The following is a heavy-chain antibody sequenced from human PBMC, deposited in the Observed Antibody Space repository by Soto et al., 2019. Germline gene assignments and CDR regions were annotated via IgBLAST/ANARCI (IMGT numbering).Heavy chain of an antibody. CDR3: AREPESYGSNSVSWYFDL. V-gene: IGHV4-31*03. CDR1: GGSISSGGYY. CDR2: IYYSGST. Sequence: QVQLQESGPGLVKPSQTLSLTCTVSGGSISSGGYYWSWIRQHPGKGLEWIGYIYYSGSTYYNPSLKSRVTIYVEKSINQFIITLSSGTAVITAVYYSAREPESYGSNSVSWYFDLWARGPVVTLSS. J-gene: IGHJ2*01. D-gene: IGHD1-26*01.